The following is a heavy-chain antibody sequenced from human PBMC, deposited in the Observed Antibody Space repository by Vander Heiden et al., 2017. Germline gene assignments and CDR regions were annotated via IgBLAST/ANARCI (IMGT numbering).Heavy chain of an antibody. Sequence: QVHLQQWGAGLLQPSETLSLTCSVYGGSFSGYYWTWIRQPPGKGLEWIGEINDSGSTNYNPSLESRVTISVDTSKNQFSLNLSSVTAADTAVYYCVRMWLVKEIDYWGQGALVTVSS. J-gene: IGHJ4*02. CDR2: INDSGST. CDR1: GGSFSGYY. V-gene: IGHV4-34*01. D-gene: IGHD6-19*01. CDR3: VRMWLVKEIDY.